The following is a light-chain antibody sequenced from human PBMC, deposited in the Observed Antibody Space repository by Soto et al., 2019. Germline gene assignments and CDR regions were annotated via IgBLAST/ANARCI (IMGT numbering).Light chain of an antibody. CDR2: GAS. CDR3: LQYNDWPNT. V-gene: IGKV3-15*01. J-gene: IGKJ2*01. CDR1: QSISSN. Sequence: ETVMTQSPATLSVSPGERATLSCRASQSISSNLNWYQQKPGQAPRLLIYGASTRAPGIPARFSGSGSGTELSLTISGLQSEDFAVYYCLQYNDWPNTFGQGTRLEIK.